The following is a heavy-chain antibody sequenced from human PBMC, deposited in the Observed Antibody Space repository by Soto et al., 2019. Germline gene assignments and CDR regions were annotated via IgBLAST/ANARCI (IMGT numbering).Heavy chain of an antibody. CDR3: ARDLRYGDQGNYFDY. CDR1: GFTFSDYY. Sequence: QVQLVESGGGLVKPGGSLRLSCAASGFTFSDYYMSWIRQAPGKGLEWVSYISSSSSYTNYADSVKGRFTISRDNAKNSLYLQMNSRRSEDTAVYYCARDLRYGDQGNYFDYWGQGTLVTVSS. V-gene: IGHV3-11*06. D-gene: IGHD3-10*01. CDR2: ISSSSSYT. J-gene: IGHJ4*02.